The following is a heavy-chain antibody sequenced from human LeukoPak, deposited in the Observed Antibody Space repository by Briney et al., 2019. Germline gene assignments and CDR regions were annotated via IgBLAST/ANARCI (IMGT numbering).Heavy chain of an antibody. J-gene: IGHJ4*02. CDR1: GGTFSSYA. CDR3: ARAHQYYYGSGSSSYFDY. Sequence: SVKVSCKASGGTFSSYAISWVRQAPGQGLEWMGGTIPILGTANYAQKFQGRVTITADESTSTAYMELSSLRSEDTAVYYCARAHQYYYGSGSSSYFDYWGQRTLVTVSS. D-gene: IGHD3-10*01. CDR2: TIPILGTA. V-gene: IGHV1-69*01.